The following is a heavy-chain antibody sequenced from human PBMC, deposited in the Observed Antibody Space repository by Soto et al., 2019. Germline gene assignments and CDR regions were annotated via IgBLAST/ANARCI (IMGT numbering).Heavy chain of an antibody. J-gene: IGHJ5*02. CDR1: GYTFTGYY. Sequence: GXSVKVSCKASGYTFTGYYMHWVRQAPGQGLEWMGWINPNSGGTNYAQKFQGWVTMTRDTSISTAYMELSRLRSDDTAVYYCARSATVTRGWFDPWGQGTLVTGSS. D-gene: IGHD4-4*01. V-gene: IGHV1-2*04. CDR3: ARSATVTRGWFDP. CDR2: INPNSGGT.